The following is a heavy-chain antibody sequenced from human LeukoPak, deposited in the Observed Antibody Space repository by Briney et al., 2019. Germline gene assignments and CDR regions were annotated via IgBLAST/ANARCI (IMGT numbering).Heavy chain of an antibody. CDR3: ARGASVYYYGSGSLPPGD. V-gene: IGHV1-8*01. J-gene: IGHJ4*02. D-gene: IGHD3-10*01. CDR2: MNPNSGNT. CDR1: GYTFTSYD. Sequence: RASVKVSCKASGYTFTSYDINWVRQATGQGLEWMGWMNPNSGNTGYAQKFQGRVTMTRNTSISTAYMELSSLRSEDTAVYYCARGASVYYYGSGSLPPGDWGQGTLVTVSS.